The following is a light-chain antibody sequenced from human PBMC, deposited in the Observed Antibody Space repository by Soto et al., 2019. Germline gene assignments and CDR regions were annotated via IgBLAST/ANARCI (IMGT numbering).Light chain of an antibody. CDR3: VQATQFPWT. CDR2: KVS. V-gene: IGKV2-30*02. Sequence: DIVMTQSPLSLPVTLGQPASISCRSSQSLVHSDGNTYLNWLQQRPGQSPRRLIYKVSNRDTGVPDRFSGSGSATDFTLKISRVVAEDVGVYYCVQATQFPWTFGEGTKVDIK. J-gene: IGKJ1*01. CDR1: QSLVHSDGNTY.